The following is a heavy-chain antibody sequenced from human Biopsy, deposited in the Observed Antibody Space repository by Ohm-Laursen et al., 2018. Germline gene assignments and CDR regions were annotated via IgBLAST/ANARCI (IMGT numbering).Heavy chain of an antibody. Sequence: GSSVNASRNLSSSTFTDSNIHSMRHHPGHGLEWLGYINCKTGATNYAQKFPGTVTMTRDTSISTAYLALGSLRSADTAIYYCARDPLNGHKHFDYWGQGSLVTVSS. CDR3: ARDPLNGHKHFDY. D-gene: IGHD2-8*01. J-gene: IGHJ4*02. CDR2: INCKTGAT. V-gene: IGHV1-2*02. CDR1: SSTFTDSN.